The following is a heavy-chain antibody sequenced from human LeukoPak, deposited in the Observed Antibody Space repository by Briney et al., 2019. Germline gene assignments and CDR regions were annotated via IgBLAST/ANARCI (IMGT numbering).Heavy chain of an antibody. CDR2: ISYDGSNK. CDR1: GFTFSSYG. V-gene: IGHV3-30*03. J-gene: IGHJ4*02. CDR3: ARVLGYCSSTSCSDY. D-gene: IGHD2-2*01. Sequence: GGSLRLSCAASGFTFSSYGMHWVRQAPGKGLEWVAVISYDGSNKYYADSVKGRFTISRDNSKNSLYLQMNSLRAEDTAVYYCARVLGYCSSTSCSDYWGQGTLVTVSS.